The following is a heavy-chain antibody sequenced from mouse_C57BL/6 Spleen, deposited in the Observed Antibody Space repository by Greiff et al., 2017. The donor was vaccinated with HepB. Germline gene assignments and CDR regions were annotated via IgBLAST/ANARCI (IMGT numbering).Heavy chain of an antibody. CDR1: GYSFTDYN. J-gene: IGHJ2*01. CDR3: ARSHDGYYKGTYFDY. CDR2: INPNYGTT. D-gene: IGHD2-3*01. Sequence: EVQRVESGPELVKPGASVKISCKASGYSFTDYNMNWVKQSNGKSLEWIGVINPNYGTTSYNQKFKGKATLTVDQSSSTAYMQRNSLTSEDSAVYYCARSHDGYYKGTYFDYWGQGTTLTVSS. V-gene: IGHV1-39*01.